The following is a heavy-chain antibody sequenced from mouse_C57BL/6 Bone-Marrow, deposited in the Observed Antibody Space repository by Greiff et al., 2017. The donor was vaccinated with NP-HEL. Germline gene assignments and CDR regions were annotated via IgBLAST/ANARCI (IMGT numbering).Heavy chain of an antibody. J-gene: IGHJ2*01. D-gene: IGHD1-1*01. V-gene: IGHV1-61*01. Sequence: QVQLQQSGAELVRPGSSVKLSCKASGYTFTSYWMDWVKQRPGQGLEWIGNIYPSDSETHYNQKFKDKATLTVDKSSSTAYMQLSSLTSEDSAVYYCARVGYGPFDYWGQGTTLTVSS. CDR3: ARVGYGPFDY. CDR2: IYPSDSET. CDR1: GYTFTSYW.